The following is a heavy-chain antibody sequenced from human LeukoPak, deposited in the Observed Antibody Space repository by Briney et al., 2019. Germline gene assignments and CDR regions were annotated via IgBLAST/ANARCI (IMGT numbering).Heavy chain of an antibody. CDR3: ARAHDFWSGYYKKGRWFDP. CDR1: GGSFSGYY. D-gene: IGHD3-3*01. J-gene: IGHJ5*02. Sequence: PSETLSLTCAVYGGSFSGYYWSWIRQPPGKGLEWIGEINHSGSTNYNPSLKSRVTISVDTSKNQFSLKPSSVTAADTAVYYCARAHDFWSGYYKKGRWFDPWGQGTLVTVSS. CDR2: INHSGST. V-gene: IGHV4-34*01.